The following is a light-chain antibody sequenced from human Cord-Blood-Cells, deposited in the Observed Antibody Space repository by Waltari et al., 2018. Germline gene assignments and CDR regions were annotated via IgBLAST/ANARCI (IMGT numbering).Light chain of an antibody. CDR2: DVS. CDR1: SSDVGGYNY. V-gene: IGLV2-14*01. CDR3: SSYTSSSTWV. Sequence: QSALTQPASVSGSPGQSITISCTGTSSDVGGYNYVSWYQQHPGKAPKLMFYDVSNQPSGVSTRFSGSKSGNTASLTISGLQAGDEADYYCSSYTSSSTWVFGGGTKLTVL. J-gene: IGLJ3*02.